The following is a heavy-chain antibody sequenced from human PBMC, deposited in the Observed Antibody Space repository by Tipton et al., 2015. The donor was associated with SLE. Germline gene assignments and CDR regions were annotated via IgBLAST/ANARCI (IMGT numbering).Heavy chain of an antibody. V-gene: IGHV4-34*01. D-gene: IGHD6-13*01. J-gene: IGHJ6*02. CDR3: ARDISGYSSSWFYYYSATDV. CDR2: INHSGST. Sequence: TLSLTCAVYGGSFSGYSWSWIRQPPGKGLEWIGEINHSGSTNYNPSLKSRVTISLDASKNQFSLKLTSVTTADTAVYHCARDISGYSSSWFYYYSATDVWGQGTTVTVSS. CDR1: GGSFSGYS.